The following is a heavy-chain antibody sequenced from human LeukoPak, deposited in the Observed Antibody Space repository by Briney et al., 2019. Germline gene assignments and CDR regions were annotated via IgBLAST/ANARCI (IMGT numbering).Heavy chain of an antibody. J-gene: IGHJ4*02. V-gene: IGHV4-34*01. CDR2: INHSGST. CDR1: GGSFSGYY. Sequence: SETLSLTCAVYGGSFSGYYWSWIRQPPGKGLEWIGEINHSGSTNYSPSLKSRVTISVDTSKNQFSLKLSSVTAADTAVYYCARVNDYYDSSGYPRDLDYWGQGTLVTVSS. D-gene: IGHD3-22*01. CDR3: ARVNDYYDSSGYPRDLDY.